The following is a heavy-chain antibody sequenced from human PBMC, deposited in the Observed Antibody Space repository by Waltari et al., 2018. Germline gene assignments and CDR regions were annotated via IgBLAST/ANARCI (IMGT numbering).Heavy chain of an antibody. V-gene: IGHV4-61*02. D-gene: IGHD3-22*01. CDR3: ARGDYYDSSGYYYYYYGMDV. J-gene: IGHJ6*02. CDR2: IETSGST. CDR1: GGSISSGSYY. Sequence: QVQLQESGPGLVKPSQTLSLTCTVSGGSISSGSYYWSWIRQPAGKGLEWIGRIETSGSTNYNPAPKSRVTISVDTSKNQFSLKLSSVTAADTAVYYCARGDYYDSSGYYYYYYGMDVWGQGTTVTVSS.